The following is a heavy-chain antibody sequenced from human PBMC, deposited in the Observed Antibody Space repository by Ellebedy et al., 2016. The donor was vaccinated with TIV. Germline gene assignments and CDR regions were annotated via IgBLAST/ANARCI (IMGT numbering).Heavy chain of an antibody. J-gene: IGHJ3*02. CDR2: INSDGSST. V-gene: IGHV3-74*01. D-gene: IGHD3-22*01. Sequence: GGSLGLSXAASGFTFSSYWMHWVRQAPGKGLVWVSRINSDGSSTSYADSVKGRFTISRDNAKNTLYLQMNSLRAEDTAVYYCAREGYYYDSSGYYYVGAFDIWGQGTMVTVSS. CDR1: GFTFSSYW. CDR3: AREGYYYDSSGYYYVGAFDI.